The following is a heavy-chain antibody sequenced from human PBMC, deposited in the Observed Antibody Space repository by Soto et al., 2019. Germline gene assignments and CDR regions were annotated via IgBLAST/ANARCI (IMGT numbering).Heavy chain of an antibody. Sequence: GAAVKVSCKASGGTFSSYAISWVRQAPGQGLEWMGGIIPIFGTANYAQKFQGRVTITADESTSTAYIELSSLRSEDTAVYYCARGGWDFYGSGSSGTKPFDSWGQGTLVTVSS. CDR3: ARGGWDFYGSGSSGTKPFDS. CDR2: IIPIFGTA. V-gene: IGHV1-69*13. CDR1: GGTFSSYA. D-gene: IGHD3-10*01. J-gene: IGHJ5*01.